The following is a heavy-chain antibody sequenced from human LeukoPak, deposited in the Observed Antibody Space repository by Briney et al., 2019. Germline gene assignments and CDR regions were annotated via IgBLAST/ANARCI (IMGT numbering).Heavy chain of an antibody. J-gene: IGHJ4*02. CDR1: GFTLGSYS. Sequence: GGSLRLSCVVSGFTLGSYSMNWVRQPPGKGLECVAHISRSGENVQYADSVKGRFTISRDNSKNTLYLQMNSLRVEDTAVYYCAKDGSYYYGSGSYLDYWGQGTLVTVSS. V-gene: IGHV3-48*01. CDR3: AKDGSYYYGSGSYLDY. CDR2: ISRSGENV. D-gene: IGHD3-10*01.